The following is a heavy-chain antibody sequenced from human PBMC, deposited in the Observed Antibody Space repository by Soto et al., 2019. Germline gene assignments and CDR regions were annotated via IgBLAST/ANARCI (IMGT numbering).Heavy chain of an antibody. Sequence: EVQLLESGGGLVQPGGSLRLSCSASGFTFSVYTMNWVRQAPGKGLEWVSGIYGNGGGTFYVDSVKGRFTISRHNSKNTLYLQMNSLRAEDTAVYYCAKDMQPDSRWEIDYWGQGTLVTVSS. J-gene: IGHJ4*02. D-gene: IGHD1-26*01. CDR1: GFTFSVYT. CDR3: AKDMQPDSRWEIDY. CDR2: IYGNGGGT. V-gene: IGHV3-23*01.